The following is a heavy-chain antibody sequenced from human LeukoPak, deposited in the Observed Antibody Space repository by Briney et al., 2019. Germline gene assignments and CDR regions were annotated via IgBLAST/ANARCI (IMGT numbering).Heavy chain of an antibody. Sequence: GGSLRLSCAASGFTFSSYGMHWVRQAPGKGLAWVAVIWYDGSNKYYADSVKGRFTISRDNSKNTLYLQMNSLRAEDTAVYYCARTQARYIAAAGGFDYWGQGTLVTVSS. CDR3: ARTQARYIAAAGGFDY. D-gene: IGHD6-13*01. V-gene: IGHV3-33*08. CDR2: IWYDGSNK. CDR1: GFTFSSYG. J-gene: IGHJ4*02.